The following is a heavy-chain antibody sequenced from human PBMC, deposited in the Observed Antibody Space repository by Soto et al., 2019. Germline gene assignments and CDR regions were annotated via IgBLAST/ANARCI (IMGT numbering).Heavy chain of an antibody. CDR2: ISWNIVSI. V-gene: IGHV3-9*01. CDR3: AKEKQLGSHYYYGMDV. Sequence: GGSLRLSCAASGFTFDDYAMHWVRQAPGKGLEWVSCISWNIVSIGYADSVKGRFTISRDNAKNSLYLQMNSLRAEDTALYYWAKEKQLGSHYYYGMDVWGQGTTVTVSS. J-gene: IGHJ6*02. D-gene: IGHD6-6*01. CDR1: GFTFDDYA.